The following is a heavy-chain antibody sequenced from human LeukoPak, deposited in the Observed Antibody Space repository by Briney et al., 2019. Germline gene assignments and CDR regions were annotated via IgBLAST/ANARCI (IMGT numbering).Heavy chain of an antibody. CDR3: ARDQRGYSGYGREDYGMDV. J-gene: IGHJ6*02. D-gene: IGHD5-12*01. V-gene: IGHV1-18*01. Sequence: GASVKVSCKASGYTFTTYGITWVRQAPGQGLEWMGWISAYNANTNYAQKFLGRVTMTTDTSTSTAYMELRSLRSDDTAVYSCARDQRGYSGYGREDYGMDVWGQGTTVTVSS. CDR2: ISAYNANT. CDR1: GYTFTTYG.